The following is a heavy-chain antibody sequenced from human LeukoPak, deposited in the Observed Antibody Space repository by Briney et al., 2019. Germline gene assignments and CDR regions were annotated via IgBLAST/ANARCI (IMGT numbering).Heavy chain of an antibody. CDR1: GGSISSGGYS. D-gene: IGHD3-22*01. CDR2: IYHSGST. J-gene: IGHJ4*02. CDR3: ARADIRSGYYPAHFDY. V-gene: IGHV4-30-2*01. Sequence: SQTLSLTCAVSGGSISSGGYSWSWIRQPPGKGLEWIGYIYHSGSTYYNPSLKSRVTISVDRSKNQFSLKLSSVTAADTAVYYCARADIRSGYYPAHFDYWGQGTLATVSS.